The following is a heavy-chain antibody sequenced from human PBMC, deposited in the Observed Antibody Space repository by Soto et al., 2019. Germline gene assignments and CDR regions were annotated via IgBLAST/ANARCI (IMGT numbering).Heavy chain of an antibody. CDR3: ARAITMVRGVTKNWFDP. J-gene: IGHJ5*02. D-gene: IGHD3-10*01. Sequence: PSDTLSLTCAVYGGSFSGYNWSWIRQPPGKGLEWIGEINHSGSTNYNPSLKSRVTISVDTSKNQFSLKLSSVTAADTAVYYCARAITMVRGVTKNWFDPWGQGTLVTVSS. CDR1: GGSFSGYN. V-gene: IGHV4-34*01. CDR2: INHSGST.